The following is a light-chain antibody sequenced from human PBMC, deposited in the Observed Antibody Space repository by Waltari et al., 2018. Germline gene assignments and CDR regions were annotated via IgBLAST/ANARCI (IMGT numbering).Light chain of an antibody. Sequence: QSALTQPASVSGSPGQSITISCPGTRSDVGHYNLFSWYQQYPGKAPKVMIYDDNRRPSGVSDRFSGSKSGNTASLTISGVQAEDEADYYCCSYAGSYTWVFGGGTKLTVL. CDR2: DDN. CDR3: CSYAGSYTWV. V-gene: IGLV2-23*01. J-gene: IGLJ3*02. CDR1: RSDVGHYNL.